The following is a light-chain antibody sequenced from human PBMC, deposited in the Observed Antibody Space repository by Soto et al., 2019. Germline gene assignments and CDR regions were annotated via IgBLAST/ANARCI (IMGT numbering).Light chain of an antibody. J-gene: IGKJ4*01. Sequence: DIVMTQSPDSLAVSLGERATINCKSSQSVLYSSNNKNYLAWYQQKPGQPPKLLIYWTSTRESGVPDRFSGSGSGTDFTLPISSLQAEDVAVYYCQQYSSTPLPFCGGTKVPIK. CDR3: QQYSSTPLP. V-gene: IGKV4-1*01. CDR1: QSVLYSSNNKNY. CDR2: WTS.